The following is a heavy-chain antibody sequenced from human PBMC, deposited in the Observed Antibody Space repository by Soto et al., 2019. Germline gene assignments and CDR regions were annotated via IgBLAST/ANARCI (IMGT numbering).Heavy chain of an antibody. J-gene: IGHJ6*03. V-gene: IGHV1-69*02. CDR2: IIPILGIA. CDR1: GGTFSSYT. Sequence: ASVKVSCKASGGTFSSYTISWVRQAPGQGLEWMGRIIPILGIANYAQKFQGRVTITADKSTSTAYMELSSLRSEDTAVYYCASEPLRGGHWNHGGYYYYYMDVWGKGTTVTVSS. D-gene: IGHD1-1*01. CDR3: ASEPLRGGHWNHGGYYYYYMDV.